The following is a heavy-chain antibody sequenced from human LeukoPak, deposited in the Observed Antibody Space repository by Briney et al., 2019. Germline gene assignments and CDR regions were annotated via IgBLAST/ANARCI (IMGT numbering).Heavy chain of an antibody. CDR1: GDTLTKLS. D-gene: IGHD6-13*01. Sequence: ASVKVSCKVSGDTLTKLSMHWVRQAPGQGLEWMGWINPNSGGTNYAQKFQGRVTMTRDTSISTAYMELSRLRSDDTAVYYCARTAAVEEFDYWGQGTLVTVSS. V-gene: IGHV1-2*02. CDR2: INPNSGGT. J-gene: IGHJ4*02. CDR3: ARTAAVEEFDY.